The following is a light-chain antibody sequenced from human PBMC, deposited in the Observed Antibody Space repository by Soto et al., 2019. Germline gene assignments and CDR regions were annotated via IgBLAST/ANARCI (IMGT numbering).Light chain of an antibody. CDR2: GAS. V-gene: IGKV3-20*01. CDR1: QSVSSSC. Sequence: EIVLTQSPDTLSLSPGERATLSCRASQSVSSSCLAWYQQKPGQAPRLLFYGASSRATGIPARFSGSGSGTDLTLTISRLEPEDFVVYYCQQYGSSPGTFGQGTKVEI. CDR3: QQYGSSPGT. J-gene: IGKJ1*01.